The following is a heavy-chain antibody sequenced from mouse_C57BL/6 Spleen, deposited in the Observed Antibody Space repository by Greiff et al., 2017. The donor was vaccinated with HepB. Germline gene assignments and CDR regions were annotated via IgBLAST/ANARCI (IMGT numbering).Heavy chain of an antibody. Sequence: EVMLVESGGGLVQPGGSMKLSCVASGFTFSNYWMNWVRQSPEKGLEWVAQIRLKSDNYATHYAESVKGRFTISRDDSKSSVYLQMNNLRAEDTGIYYCTRSKREYYFDYWGQGTTLTVSS. D-gene: IGHD2-5*01. J-gene: IGHJ2*01. CDR2: IRLKSDNYAT. V-gene: IGHV6-3*01. CDR3: TRSKREYYFDY. CDR1: GFTFSNYW.